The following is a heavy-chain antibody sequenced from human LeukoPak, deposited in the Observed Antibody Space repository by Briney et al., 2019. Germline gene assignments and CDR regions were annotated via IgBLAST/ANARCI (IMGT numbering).Heavy chain of an antibody. CDR1: GYTFTIYG. Sequence: ASVKVSCKAAGYTFTIYGFTMVRQPPAQGLEWMGWISAYNGNTNSAQKLQGRVTMTTDTSTSTAYMELRSLRSDDTAVYYCASGEYSYGNDYWGQGTLVTVSS. CDR3: ASGEYSYGNDY. D-gene: IGHD5-18*01. J-gene: IGHJ4*02. CDR2: ISAYNGNT. V-gene: IGHV1-18*01.